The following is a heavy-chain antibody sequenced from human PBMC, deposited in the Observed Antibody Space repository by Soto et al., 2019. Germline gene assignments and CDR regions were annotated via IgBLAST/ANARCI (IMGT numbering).Heavy chain of an antibody. V-gene: IGHV3-23*01. CDR3: AKGVGGRGYLDAFDI. CDR1: GFTVSSYA. CDR2: LSGSGGST. Sequence: GGSLGLSCAASGFTVSSYAMSWVRQAPGKGLEWVSALSGSGGSTFYADSVKGRFTISRDNSKNTLYLQMHSLRAEDTALYYCAKGVGGRGYLDAFDIWGQGTMVTVS. J-gene: IGHJ3*02. D-gene: IGHD3-22*01.